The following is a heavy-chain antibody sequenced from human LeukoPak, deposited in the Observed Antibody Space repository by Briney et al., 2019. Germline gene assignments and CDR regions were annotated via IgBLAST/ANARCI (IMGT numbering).Heavy chain of an antibody. D-gene: IGHD3-10*01. J-gene: IGHJ6*03. CDR2: MNPNSGNT. CDR1: GYTFTSYD. CDR3: ARGLMVRGVIYYYYYMDV. V-gene: IGHV1-8*03. Sequence: ASVKVSCKASGYTFTSYDINWVRQATGQGLEWMGWMNPNSGNTGYAQKFQGRVTITRNTSISTAYMELSSLRSEDTAVYYCARGLMVRGVIYYYYYMDVWGKGTTVTISS.